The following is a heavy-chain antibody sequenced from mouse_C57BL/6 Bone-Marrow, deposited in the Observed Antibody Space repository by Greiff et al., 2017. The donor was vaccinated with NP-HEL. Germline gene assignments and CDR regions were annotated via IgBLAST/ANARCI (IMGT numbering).Heavy chain of an antibody. J-gene: IGHJ3*01. Sequence: EVQLQQSGPELVKPGDSVKISCKASGYSFTGYFMNWVMQSHGKSLEWIGRINPYNGDTFYNQKFKGKATLTVDKSSSTAHMELRSLTSEDSAVYYCANLYYDYEGFAYWGQGTLVTVSA. CDR3: ANLYYDYEGFAY. V-gene: IGHV1-20*01. D-gene: IGHD2-4*01. CDR2: INPYNGDT. CDR1: GYSFTGYF.